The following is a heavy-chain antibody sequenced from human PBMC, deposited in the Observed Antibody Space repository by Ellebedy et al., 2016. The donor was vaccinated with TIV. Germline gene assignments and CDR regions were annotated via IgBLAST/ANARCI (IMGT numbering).Heavy chain of an antibody. CDR3: ARSIAVAVAGAIYGMDV. J-gene: IGHJ6*02. CDR2: INPSGGST. Sequence: AASVKVSCKASGYTFTNYYMHWVRQAPGQGLAWMGMINPSGGSTTYPQKFQGRITMTRDTSTSTVHMELSSLRSEDTAVYYCARSIAVAVAGAIYGMDVWGQGTTVTVSS. V-gene: IGHV1-46*01. D-gene: IGHD6-19*01. CDR1: GYTFTNYY.